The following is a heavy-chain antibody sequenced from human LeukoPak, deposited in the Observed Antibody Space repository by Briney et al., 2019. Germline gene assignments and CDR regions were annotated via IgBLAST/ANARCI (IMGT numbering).Heavy chain of an antibody. Sequence: SETLSLTCTVSGGSISSSSYYWSWIRQPAGKGLEWIGRIYTSGSTNYNPSLKSRVTISVDTSKNQFSLKLSSVTAADTAVYYCARAPYYYDSSGHGAFDIWGQGTMVTVSS. J-gene: IGHJ3*02. D-gene: IGHD3-22*01. CDR2: IYTSGST. CDR1: GGSISSSSYY. V-gene: IGHV4-61*02. CDR3: ARAPYYYDSSGHGAFDI.